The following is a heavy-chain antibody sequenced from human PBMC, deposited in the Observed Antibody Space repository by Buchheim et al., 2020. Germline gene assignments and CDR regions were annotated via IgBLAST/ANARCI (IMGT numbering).Heavy chain of an antibody. J-gene: IGHJ5*02. CDR3: ARGTPNCGGGGCHGVWFDP. D-gene: IGHD2-21*01. V-gene: IGHV4-61*02. Sequence: QVQLQESGPGLVKPSQTLSLTCTGSGGSISSGGFYWTWIRKPAGKGLEWIGRIYTSGTTDYNPSLKRRVIISLDTSKHQFSLDLTSVTAADSAVYYCARGTPNCGGGGCHGVWFDPWGQGIL. CDR2: IYTSGTT. CDR1: GGSISSGGFY.